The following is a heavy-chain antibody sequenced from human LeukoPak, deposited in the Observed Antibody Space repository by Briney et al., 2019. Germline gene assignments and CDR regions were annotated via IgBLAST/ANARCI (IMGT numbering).Heavy chain of an antibody. CDR3: ARDVRYCSSTSCYAGSYYYGMDV. V-gene: IGHV3-30*04. CDR1: GSTFSSYA. J-gene: IGHJ6*04. Sequence: GGSLRLSCAASGSTFSSYAMHWVRQAPGKGLEWVAVISYDGSNKYYADSVKGRFTISRDNSKNTLYLQMNSLRAEDTAVYYCARDVRYCSSTSCYAGSYYYGMDVWGKGTTVTVSS. D-gene: IGHD2-2*01. CDR2: ISYDGSNK.